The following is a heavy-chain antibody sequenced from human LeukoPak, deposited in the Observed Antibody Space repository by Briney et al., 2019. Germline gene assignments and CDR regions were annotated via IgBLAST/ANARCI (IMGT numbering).Heavy chain of an antibody. D-gene: IGHD4-11*01. Sequence: SGTLSLTCAVSGGSISSSNWWSWVRQPPGKGLEWIGEIYHSGSTNYNPSLKSRVTISVDKSKNQFSLKLSSVTAADTAVYYCAREGSPYSNYGNWFDPWGQGTLVTVSS. CDR3: AREGSPYSNYGNWFDP. CDR2: IYHSGST. CDR1: GGSISSSNW. J-gene: IGHJ5*02. V-gene: IGHV4-4*02.